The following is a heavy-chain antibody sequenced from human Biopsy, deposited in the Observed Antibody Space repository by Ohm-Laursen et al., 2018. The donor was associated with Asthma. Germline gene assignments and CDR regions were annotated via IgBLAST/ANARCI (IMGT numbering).Heavy chain of an antibody. CDR1: GFTFSDYD. CDR2: ISYDGTNK. J-gene: IGHJ6*02. V-gene: IGHV3-30-3*01. Sequence: SLRLSCSAPGFTFSDYDMHWVRQAPGKGLEWVAVISYDGTNKDYADSVKGRFTFSRDNSQNTLSLEMNSLRVEDTAVYYCARDLRSDNWNPWGMDVWGQGTTVTVSS. CDR3: ARDLRSDNWNPWGMDV. D-gene: IGHD1-20*01.